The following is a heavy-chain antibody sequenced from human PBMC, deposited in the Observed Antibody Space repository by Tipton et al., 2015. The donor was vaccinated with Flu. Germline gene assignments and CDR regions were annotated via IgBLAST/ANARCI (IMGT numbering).Heavy chain of an antibody. V-gene: IGHV4-34*01. CDR3: ARDDSGFNDY. Sequence: TLSLTCAVYGGSFNGYYWTWIRQSPGKGLEWIGEINYGGSSTYRPSLRSRLTLSIDTSRKQFSLNLISVTAADTATYYCARDDSGFNDYWGPGTLVTVSS. CDR2: INYGGSS. CDR1: GGSFNGYY. J-gene: IGHJ4*02. D-gene: IGHD3-22*01.